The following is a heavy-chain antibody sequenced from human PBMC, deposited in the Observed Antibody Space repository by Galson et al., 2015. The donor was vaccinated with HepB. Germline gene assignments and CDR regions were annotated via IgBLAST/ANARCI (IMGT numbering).Heavy chain of an antibody. CDR3: AHRVKGSSWYYFDY. CDR2: IYWDDDK. V-gene: IGHV2-5*02. J-gene: IGHJ4*02. Sequence: PALVKPTQTLTLTCTFSGFSLSTSGVGVGWIRQPPGKALEWLALIYWDDDKRFSPSLKSRLTITKDTSKNQVVLTMTNMDPVDTATYYCAHRVKGSSWYYFDYWGQGTLVTVSS. CDR1: GFSLSTSGVG. D-gene: IGHD6-13*01.